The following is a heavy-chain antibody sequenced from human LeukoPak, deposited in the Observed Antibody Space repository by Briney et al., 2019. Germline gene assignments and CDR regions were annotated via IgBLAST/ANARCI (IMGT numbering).Heavy chain of an antibody. CDR2: INHSGST. CDR1: GGSFSGYF. D-gene: IGHD6-6*01. V-gene: IGHV4-34*09. Sequence: SETLSLTCAVYGGSFSGYFWSWIRQPPGKGLEWIGEINHSGSTNYNPSLKSRVTISVDTSKNQFSLKLSSVTAADTAVYYCARDEGPYSSSSHFDYWGQGTLVTVSS. J-gene: IGHJ4*02. CDR3: ARDEGPYSSSSHFDY.